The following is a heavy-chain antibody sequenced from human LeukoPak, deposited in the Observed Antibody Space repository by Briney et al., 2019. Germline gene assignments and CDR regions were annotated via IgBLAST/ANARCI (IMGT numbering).Heavy chain of an antibody. CDR1: GFTFSSYA. Sequence: GGSLRLSCAASGFTFSSYAMPWVRQAPGKGLEWVSYISSSSSTIYYADSVKGRFTISRDNAKNSLYLQMNSLRAEDTAVYYCAREIIVGATGYWGQGTLVTVSS. D-gene: IGHD1-26*01. CDR2: ISSSSSTI. V-gene: IGHV3-48*04. J-gene: IGHJ4*02. CDR3: AREIIVGATGY.